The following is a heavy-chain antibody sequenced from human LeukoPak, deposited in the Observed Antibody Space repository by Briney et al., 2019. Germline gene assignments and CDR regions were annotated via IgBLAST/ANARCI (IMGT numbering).Heavy chain of an antibody. CDR2: ISSSSSYI. CDR1: GFTFSSYS. J-gene: IGHJ4*02. CDR3: ARDSLAPPGATEH. D-gene: IGHD2-8*02. Sequence: GGSLRLSCAASGFTFSSYSMNWVRQAPGKGLEWVSSISSSSSYIYYADSVKGRFTISRDNAKNSLYLQMNSLRAEDTAVYYRARDSLAPPGATEHWGQGTLVTVSS. V-gene: IGHV3-21*01.